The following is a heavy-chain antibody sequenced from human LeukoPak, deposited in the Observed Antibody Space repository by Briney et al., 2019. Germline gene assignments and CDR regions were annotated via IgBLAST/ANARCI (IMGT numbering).Heavy chain of an antibody. CDR2: IYTSGST. CDR3: ARVITGTTSTTYYYYYYMDV. D-gene: IGHD1-7*01. V-gene: IGHV4-4*09. Sequence: SETLSLTCTVSGGSISSYYWSWIRQPPGKGLERIGYIYTSGSTNYNPSLKCRVTISVDTSKNQFSLKLSSVTAADTAVYYCARVITGTTSTTYYYYYYMDVWGKGTTVTVSS. CDR1: GGSISSYY. J-gene: IGHJ6*03.